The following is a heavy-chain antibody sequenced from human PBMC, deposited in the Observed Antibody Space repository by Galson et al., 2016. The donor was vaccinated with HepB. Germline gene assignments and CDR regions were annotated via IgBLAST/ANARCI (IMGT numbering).Heavy chain of an antibody. D-gene: IGHD3-22*01. CDR1: GYTFTRYY. Sequence: VSCMASGYTFTRYYIHWVRQAPGQGLEWMGVINPSGGSTKDAQKFQGRVTMTRDTSTSTVYMELSSLRSEDTAVYFCASGGYYDSSGSLRYWGQGTLVTVSS. J-gene: IGHJ4*02. V-gene: IGHV1-46*01. CDR2: INPSGGST. CDR3: ASGGYYDSSGSLRY.